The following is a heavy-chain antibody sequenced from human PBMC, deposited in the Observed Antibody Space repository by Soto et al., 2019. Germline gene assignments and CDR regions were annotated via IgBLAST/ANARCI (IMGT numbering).Heavy chain of an antibody. V-gene: IGHV3-21*01. Sequence: GGSLRLSCAASGFTFSSYSMNWVRQAPGKGLEWVSSISSSSSYIYYADSVKGRFTISRDNAKNSLYLQMNSLRAEDTAVYYCARDHLMIYYDFWSGYHSSYFDYWGQGTLVTVSS. CDR1: GFTFSSYS. CDR3: ARDHLMIYYDFWSGYHSSYFDY. D-gene: IGHD3-3*01. J-gene: IGHJ4*02. CDR2: ISSSSSYI.